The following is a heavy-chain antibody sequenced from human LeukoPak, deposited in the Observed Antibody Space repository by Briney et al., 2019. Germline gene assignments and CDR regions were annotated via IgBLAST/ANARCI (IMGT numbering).Heavy chain of an antibody. Sequence: PSETLFLTCTVSGGSISSGGYYWSWIRQHPGKGLEWIGYIYYSGSTYYNPSLKSRVTISVDTSKNQFSLKLSSVTAADTAVYYCARGGVVSRFDYWGQGTLVTVSS. CDR2: IYYSGST. CDR3: ARGGVVSRFDY. V-gene: IGHV4-31*03. D-gene: IGHD3-3*01. J-gene: IGHJ4*02. CDR1: GGSISSGGYY.